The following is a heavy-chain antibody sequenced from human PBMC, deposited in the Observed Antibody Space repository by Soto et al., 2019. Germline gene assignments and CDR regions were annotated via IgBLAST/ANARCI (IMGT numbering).Heavy chain of an antibody. J-gene: IGHJ6*01. V-gene: IGHV4-31*03. CDR2: LYYSGST. D-gene: IGHD3-10*01. CDR1: GGSISSGGYY. Sequence: QVQLQESGPGLVKPSQTLSLTCTVSGGSISSGGYYWGWLRQHPGKGLEWIGYLYYSGSTYYNPYLKSRVTISVDTSKNQFSLKLSSVTAADTAVYYCARDKLYYGSGKDGMDVWGQGTTVTGSS. CDR3: ARDKLYYGSGKDGMDV.